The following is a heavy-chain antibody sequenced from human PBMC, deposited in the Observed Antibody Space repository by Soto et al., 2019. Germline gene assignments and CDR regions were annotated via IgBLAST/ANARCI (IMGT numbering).Heavy chain of an antibody. Sequence: QVKLVQSGAEVKKPGASVKVSCRASGYTFTGYFMHWVRQAPGQGLEWMGWINPNSGATKYAQKFQGRVTLSRDTSIRTAYMELSGLRSDDPAVYYCARGGGTILAPLPWGQGTLVTVSS. J-gene: IGHJ5*02. CDR3: ARGGGTILAPLP. V-gene: IGHV1-2*02. CDR2: INPNSGAT. CDR1: GYTFTGYF. D-gene: IGHD3-3*01.